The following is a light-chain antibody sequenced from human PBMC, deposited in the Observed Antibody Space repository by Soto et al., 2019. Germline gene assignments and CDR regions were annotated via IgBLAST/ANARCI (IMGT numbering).Light chain of an antibody. V-gene: IGLV3-21*01. CDR1: TIGRKG. J-gene: IGLJ2*01. CDR2: SDT. Sequence: SYELTQPPSVSVAPGETARISCGGTTIGRKGVHWYQQKPGQAPVLVIYSDTDLPPVIPERFSGSNSANMATLTISRVEAGDEADYYCQVWDSGSAHVLFGGGTKLPVL. CDR3: QVWDSGSAHVL.